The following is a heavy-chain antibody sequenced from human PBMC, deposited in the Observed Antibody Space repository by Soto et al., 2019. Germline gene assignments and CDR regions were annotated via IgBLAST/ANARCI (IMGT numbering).Heavy chain of an antibody. CDR3: ARANQMAPKRNAFDI. CDR2: LHYSGST. Sequence: SETLSLTCTVSGDSIISYFWSWIRQPPGKGLEWIGYLHYSGSTNYNPSLKSRVTTSVDTSQNQFSLRLSSVTAADTAVYYCARANQMAPKRNAFDIWGRGTLVTVSS. CDR1: GDSIISYF. D-gene: IGHD2-8*01. V-gene: IGHV4-59*01. J-gene: IGHJ3*02.